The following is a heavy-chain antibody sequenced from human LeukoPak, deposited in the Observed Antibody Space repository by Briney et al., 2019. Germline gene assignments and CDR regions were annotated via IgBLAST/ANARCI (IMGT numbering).Heavy chain of an antibody. Sequence: PSETLSLTCAVYGGSFSGYYWSWIRQPPGKGLEWIGEINHSGSTNYNPSLKSRVTISVDTSKNQFSLKLSSVTAADTAVYYCASEGIYYSSSSRPFDYWGQGTLVTVSS. V-gene: IGHV4-34*01. J-gene: IGHJ4*02. CDR2: INHSGST. CDR3: ASEGIYYSSSSRPFDY. D-gene: IGHD6-6*01. CDR1: GGSFSGYY.